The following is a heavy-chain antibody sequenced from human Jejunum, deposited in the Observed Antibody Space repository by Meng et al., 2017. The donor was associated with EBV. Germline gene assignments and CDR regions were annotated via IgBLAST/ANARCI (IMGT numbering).Heavy chain of an antibody. V-gene: IGHV4-4*02. Sequence: GQLQESGPGRVKPSGALYLTCAVSTDFISSYEWWSWVRQPPGKGLEWLGEINQVGSTYYNPSLKSRVTISIDTSKRQFSLRLNSMTAADTAVYYCARASSERLLDYWGQGTLVTVSS. D-gene: IGHD1-14*01. CDR2: INQVGST. J-gene: IGHJ4*02. CDR1: TDFISSYEW. CDR3: ARASSERLLDY.